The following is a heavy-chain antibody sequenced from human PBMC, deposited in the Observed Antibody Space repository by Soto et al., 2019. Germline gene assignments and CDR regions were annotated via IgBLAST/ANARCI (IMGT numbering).Heavy chain of an antibody. CDR3: ARGAIVVVGYNWFDP. V-gene: IGHV4-30-4*01. Sequence: SETLSLTCTVSGGSISSGDYYWSWIRQPPGKGLEWIGYIYYSGSTYYNPSLKSRVTISVDTSKNQFSLKLSSVTAADTAVYYCARGAIVVVGYNWFDPWGQGTLVTVSS. CDR2: IYYSGST. J-gene: IGHJ5*02. D-gene: IGHD2-2*01. CDR1: GGSISSGDYY.